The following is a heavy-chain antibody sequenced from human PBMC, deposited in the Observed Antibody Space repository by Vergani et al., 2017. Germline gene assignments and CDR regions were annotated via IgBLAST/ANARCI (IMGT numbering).Heavy chain of an antibody. CDR1: GGTFSSYT. V-gene: IGHV1-69*08. Sequence: QVQLVQSGAEVKKPGSSVKVSCKASGGTFSSYTISWVRQAPGQGLEWMGRIIPILGTANYAQKFQGRVTMTTDTSTSTAYMELRSLRSDDTAVYYCARDRNFGDLPFDYWGQGTLVTVSS. J-gene: IGHJ4*02. CDR2: IIPILGTA. D-gene: IGHD3-9*01. CDR3: ARDRNFGDLPFDY.